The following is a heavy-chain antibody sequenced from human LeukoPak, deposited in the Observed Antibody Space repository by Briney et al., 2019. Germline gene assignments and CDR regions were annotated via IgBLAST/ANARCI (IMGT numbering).Heavy chain of an antibody. J-gene: IGHJ4*02. D-gene: IGHD4-23*01. V-gene: IGHV1-69*13. CDR2: IIPIFGTA. Sequence: SVKVSCKASGGTFSSYAISWVRQAPGQGLEWMGGIIPIFGTANYAQKFQGRVTITADESTSTAYMELSSLRSEDTAVYYCASGGTGGGNFGNWGQGTLVTVSS. CDR1: GGTFSSYA. CDR3: ASGGTGGGNFGN.